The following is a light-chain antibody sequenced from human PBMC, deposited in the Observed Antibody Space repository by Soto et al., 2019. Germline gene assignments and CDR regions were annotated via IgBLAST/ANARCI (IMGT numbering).Light chain of an antibody. CDR3: QQRGNWLPYP. V-gene: IGKV3-11*01. J-gene: IGKJ2*01. Sequence: EIVLTQSPATLSLSPGGRATLSCRASQSISSYLAWYQQKPGQAPRLLIYDASSRAPGVPGRFSGSGSGTDFTLTISSLEPEDFAVYYCQQRGNWLPYPFGQGTKVEMK. CDR2: DAS. CDR1: QSISSY.